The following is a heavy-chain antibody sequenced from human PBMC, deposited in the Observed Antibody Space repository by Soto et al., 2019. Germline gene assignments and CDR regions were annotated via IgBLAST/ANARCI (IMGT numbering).Heavy chain of an antibody. D-gene: IGHD3-10*01. CDR3: ARGGFSGSGSFIQGDY. Sequence: EVQLVESGGGLVQPGGSLRLSCAASGFTFSSHWMHWVRQAPGKGLVWVSRIKSDGSNINYADSVKGRFTISRDNAKNTLYLQMNSLRAEDTAIYYCARGGFSGSGSFIQGDYWGQGTLVTVSS. J-gene: IGHJ4*02. CDR2: IKSDGSNI. CDR1: GFTFSSHW. V-gene: IGHV3-74*01.